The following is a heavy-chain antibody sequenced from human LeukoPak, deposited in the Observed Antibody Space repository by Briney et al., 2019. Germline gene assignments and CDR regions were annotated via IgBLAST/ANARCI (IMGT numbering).Heavy chain of an antibody. J-gene: IGHJ4*02. Sequence: GGSLRLSCAASGFTFSDYYMSWIRQAPGKGLEWVSYISSSGSTIYYADSVKGRFTISRDNAKNSLYLQMNSLRAEDTAVYYCARDLYAYSSGWPTDYWGQGTLVTVSS. CDR1: GFTFSDYY. CDR3: ARDLYAYSSGWPTDY. CDR2: ISSSGSTI. V-gene: IGHV3-11*04. D-gene: IGHD6-19*01.